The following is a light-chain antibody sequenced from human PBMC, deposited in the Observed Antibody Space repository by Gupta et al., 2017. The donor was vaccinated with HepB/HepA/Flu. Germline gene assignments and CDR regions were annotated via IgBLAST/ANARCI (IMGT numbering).Light chain of an antibody. Sequence: ELVFTHPPATLSLSPGERATISCRASQSISNDLAWYQQKPGKAPRRLIYDASSMDTGIPSRFSGSGSGTDFTLTISSLQPEDFAIYYCQQRSSWPLTFGGGTKVEIK. J-gene: IGKJ4*01. CDR2: DAS. CDR1: QSISND. CDR3: QQRSSWPLT. V-gene: IGKV3-11*01.